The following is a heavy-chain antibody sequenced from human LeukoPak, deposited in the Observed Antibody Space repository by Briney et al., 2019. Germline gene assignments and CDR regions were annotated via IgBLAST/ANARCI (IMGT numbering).Heavy chain of an antibody. Sequence: GGSLRLSCAASGFTFSSYAMSWVRQAPGKGLEWVSAISGSGGSTYYADFVRGRFTISRDNSKNTLYLQMNSLRAEDTAVYYCAKSAGGVGDYYFDYWGQGTLVTVSS. CDR2: ISGSGGST. D-gene: IGHD2-8*01. CDR1: GFTFSSYA. V-gene: IGHV3-23*01. J-gene: IGHJ4*02. CDR3: AKSAGGVGDYYFDY.